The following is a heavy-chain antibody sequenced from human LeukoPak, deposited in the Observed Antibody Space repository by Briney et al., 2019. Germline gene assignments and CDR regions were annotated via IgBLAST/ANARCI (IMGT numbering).Heavy chain of an antibody. V-gene: IGHV3-30*02. CDR2: IRYDGSNK. Sequence: PGGSLRLSCAASGFTFSSYGMHWVRQAPGKGLEWVAFIRYDGSNKYYADSVKGRFTISRDNSKNTPYLQMNSLRAEDTAVYYCAKVPYGARYYYYMDVWGKGTTVTVSS. CDR3: AKVPYGARYYYYMDV. D-gene: IGHD4/OR15-4a*01. CDR1: GFTFSSYG. J-gene: IGHJ6*03.